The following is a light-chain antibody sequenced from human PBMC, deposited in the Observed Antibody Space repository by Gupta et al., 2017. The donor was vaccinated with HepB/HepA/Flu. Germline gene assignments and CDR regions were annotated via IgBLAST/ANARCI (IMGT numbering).Light chain of an antibody. CDR2: KSS. CDR1: QSISNW. CDR3: QQDNSNSET. Sequence: DIQMTQSPSTLSASVGDRVTITCRASQSISNWLAWYQQKPGQAPKLLIQKSSSLESGVPSRFSGSGSGTEFTLTISSLQPDDVATYYCQQDNSNSETFGQGTKVEIK. V-gene: IGKV1-5*03. J-gene: IGKJ1*01.